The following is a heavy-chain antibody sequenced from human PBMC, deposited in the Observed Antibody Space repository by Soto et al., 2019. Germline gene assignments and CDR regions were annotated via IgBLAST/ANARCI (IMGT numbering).Heavy chain of an antibody. CDR1: GDSVDSHGSH. Sequence: QLQLRESGPGLVRPSETLSLSCFVSGDSVDSHGSHWSWFRQSPGKGLEWIGTVVYTVTTYYPPPISGRVTVSANKTKNQFSLKLTSVTAADTAVYYGARHRACNTACDFDHWGQGTLVTVSS. D-gene: IGHD2-15*01. CDR3: ARHRACNTACDFDH. V-gene: IGHV4-39*01. CDR2: VVYTVTT. J-gene: IGHJ4*02.